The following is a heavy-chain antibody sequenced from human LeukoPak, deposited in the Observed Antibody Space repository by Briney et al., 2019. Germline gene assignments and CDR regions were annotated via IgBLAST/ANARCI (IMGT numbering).Heavy chain of an antibody. CDR2: IYHSGST. V-gene: IGHV4-4*02. CDR3: ATQVTYYYDSSGYSLDY. Sequence: PSETLSLTCAVSGGSISSSNWWSWVRQPPGKGLEWIGEIYHSGSTNYNPSLKSRVTISVDKSKNQFSLKLSSVTAADTAVYYCATQVTYYYDSSGYSLDYWGQGTLVTVSS. D-gene: IGHD3-22*01. CDR1: GGSISSSNW. J-gene: IGHJ4*02.